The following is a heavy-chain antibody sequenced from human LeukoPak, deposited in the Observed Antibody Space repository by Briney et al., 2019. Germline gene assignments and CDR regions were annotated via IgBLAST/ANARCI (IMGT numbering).Heavy chain of an antibody. CDR1: GFPFSSYA. Sequence: GGSLRLSCAASGFPFSSYAMSWFRQTPGKGLEWVSSIIASGGTTYYADPVKGRFTISRDNSKNTVYLQMNTLRAEDTAVYYCAKGAGGSYGLYYFDYWGQGALVTVSS. CDR3: AKGAGGSYGLYYFDY. J-gene: IGHJ4*02. D-gene: IGHD3-10*01. CDR2: IIASGGTT. V-gene: IGHV3-23*01.